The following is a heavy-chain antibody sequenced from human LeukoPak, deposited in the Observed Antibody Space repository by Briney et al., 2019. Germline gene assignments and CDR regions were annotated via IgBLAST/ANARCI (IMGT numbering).Heavy chain of an antibody. Sequence: ASVKVSCKASGGTFSSYAISWVRQAPGQGLEWMGGIIPIFGTANYAQKFQGRVTITADESTSTAYMELSSLRSEDTAVYYCAGTMDPYGASFDIWGQGTMVTVSS. CDR2: IIPIFGTA. D-gene: IGHD4-17*01. CDR1: GGTFSSYA. J-gene: IGHJ3*02. V-gene: IGHV1-69*13. CDR3: AGTMDPYGASFDI.